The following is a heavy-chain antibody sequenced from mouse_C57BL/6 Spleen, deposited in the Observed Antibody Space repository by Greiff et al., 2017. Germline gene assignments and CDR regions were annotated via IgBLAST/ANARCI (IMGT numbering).Heavy chain of an antibody. J-gene: IGHJ1*03. D-gene: IGHD2-4*01. CDR1: GYAFSSYW. Sequence: QVQLKQSGAELVKPGASVKISCKASGYAFSSYWMNWVKQRPGKGLEWIGQIYPGDGDTNYNGKFKGKATLTADKSSSTAYMQLSSLTSEDSAVYFCARGITTMRWYFDVWGTGTTVTVSS. CDR2: IYPGDGDT. V-gene: IGHV1-80*01. CDR3: ARGITTMRWYFDV.